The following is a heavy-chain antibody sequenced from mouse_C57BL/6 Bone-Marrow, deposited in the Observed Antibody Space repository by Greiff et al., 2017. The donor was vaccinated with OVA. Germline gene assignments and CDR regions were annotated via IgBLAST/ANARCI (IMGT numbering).Heavy chain of an antibody. CDR3: TTTTVVATLYFDV. CDR2: IDPEDGDT. D-gene: IGHD1-1*01. J-gene: IGHJ1*03. V-gene: IGHV14-1*01. Sequence: EVQLQQSGAELVRPGASVKLSCTASGFNIKDYYMHWVKQRPEQGLEWIGRIDPEDGDTESAPKFQGKATMTADTSSNTAYLQLSSLTSEDTAVYYCTTTTVVATLYFDVWGTGTTVTVSS. CDR1: GFNIKDYY.